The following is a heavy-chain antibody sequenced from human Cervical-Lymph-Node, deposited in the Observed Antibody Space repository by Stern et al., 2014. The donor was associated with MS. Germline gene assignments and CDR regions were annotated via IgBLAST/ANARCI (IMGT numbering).Heavy chain of an antibody. Sequence: EVQLEESGGGLVKPGGSLRLSCAASGFTISYYSMIWVRQAPGKGLEWVSFISRSTKFIYYADSVKGRFTISRDTGNNSLYLQMNSLRAEDTAIYYCARGGGVEADHWGQGTLVTVSS. J-gene: IGHJ4*02. CDR1: GFTISYYS. CDR2: ISRSTKFI. D-gene: IGHD3-10*01. CDR3: ARGGGVEADH. V-gene: IGHV3-21*06.